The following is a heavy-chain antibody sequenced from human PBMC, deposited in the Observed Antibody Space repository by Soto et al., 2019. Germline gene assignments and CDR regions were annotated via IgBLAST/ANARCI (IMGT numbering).Heavy chain of an antibody. D-gene: IGHD2-2*01. V-gene: IGHV3-23*01. CDR2: ISGSGKST. Sequence: PGGSLRLSCAASGFTFDSCAMSWVRRAPGKGLDWVSSISGSGKSTYYGDSVKGRFTISRDSSKSTLYLQMHSLRAEDTAVYYCAKDPSFYRGYFDYWGQGSLVTVSS. CDR1: GFTFDSCA. CDR3: AKDPSFYRGYFDY. J-gene: IGHJ4*02.